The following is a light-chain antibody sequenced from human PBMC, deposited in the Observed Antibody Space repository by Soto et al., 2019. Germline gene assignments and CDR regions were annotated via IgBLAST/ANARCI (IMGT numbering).Light chain of an antibody. CDR1: QGIGSY. V-gene: IGKV1-8*01. J-gene: IGKJ1*01. Sequence: AIRMTQSPSSFSASTGDRVTITCRASQGIGSYLAWYQQXPGKAPKLLIYAASTLQSGVPSRFSGSGSGTDFTLTISCLQSEDFATYYCQQYYSYPTFGQGTKVDIK. CDR3: QQYYSYPT. CDR2: AAS.